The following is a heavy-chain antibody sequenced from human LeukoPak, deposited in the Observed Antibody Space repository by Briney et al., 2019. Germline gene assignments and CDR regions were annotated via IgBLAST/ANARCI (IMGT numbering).Heavy chain of an antibody. CDR3: ARGADCSSTSCYASDYYYYYYMDV. CDR1: GGSISSYY. CDR2: IYYSGST. Sequence: PSETLSLTRTVSGGSISSYYWSWIRQPPGKGLEWIGYIYYSGSTNYNPSLKSRVTISVDTSKNQFSLKLSSVTAADTAVYYCARGADCSSTSCYASDYYYYYYMDVWGKGTTVTVSS. V-gene: IGHV4-59*01. D-gene: IGHD2-2*01. J-gene: IGHJ6*03.